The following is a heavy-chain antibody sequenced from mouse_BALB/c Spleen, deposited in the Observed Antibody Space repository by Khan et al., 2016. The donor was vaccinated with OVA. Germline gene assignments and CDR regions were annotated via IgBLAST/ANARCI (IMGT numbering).Heavy chain of an antibody. V-gene: IGHV1-7*01. CDR3: ASRGLRWDFDY. CDR2: INTSTGYT. D-gene: IGHD1-1*01. CDR1: GYTFINYW. Sequence: VQLQQSGAELAKPGASVKMSCKASGYTFINYWILWVKQRPGQGLEWIGYINTSTGYTEYTQNFKDKATFTADKSSSTAYMQLSSLTSEDSAVYYCASRGLRWDFDYWDRGPTLAVAS. J-gene: IGHJ2*01.